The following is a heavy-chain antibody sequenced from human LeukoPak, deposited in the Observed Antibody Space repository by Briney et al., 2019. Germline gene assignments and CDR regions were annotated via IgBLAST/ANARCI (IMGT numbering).Heavy chain of an antibody. J-gene: IGHJ4*02. D-gene: IGHD3-3*01. V-gene: IGHV4-4*07. CDR3: ARGGTIFGVVITYYFDY. Sequence: SETLSLTCTVSGGSISSYYWSWIRQPAGKGLEWIGRIYTSGSTNYNPSLKSRVTMSVDTSKNQFSLKLSSETAADTAVYYCARGGTIFGVVITYYFDYWGQGTLVTVSS. CDR2: IYTSGST. CDR1: GGSISSYY.